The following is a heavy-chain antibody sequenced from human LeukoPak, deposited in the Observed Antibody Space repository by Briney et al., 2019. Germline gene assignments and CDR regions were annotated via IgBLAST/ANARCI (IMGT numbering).Heavy chain of an antibody. Sequence: PGGSLRLSCAASGFTFSSYWMHWVRQAPGKGLVWVSRINSDGSSTSYADSVKGRFTISRDNAKNTLYLQMNSLRAEDTAVYYCARAGSSWYREDYFDYWGQGTLVTVSS. D-gene: IGHD6-13*01. CDR1: GFTFSSYW. CDR2: INSDGSST. V-gene: IGHV3-74*01. CDR3: ARAGSSWYREDYFDY. J-gene: IGHJ4*02.